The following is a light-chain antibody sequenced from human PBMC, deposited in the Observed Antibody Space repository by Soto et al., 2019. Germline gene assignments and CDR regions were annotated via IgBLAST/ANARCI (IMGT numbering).Light chain of an antibody. Sequence: QSVLTQPPSVSGAPGQRVTISCTASSSNIGAGYDVHWYQQLPGTAPKLLIYGNTNRPSGVPDRFSGSKSGTSASLALTGLQAEDEADYYCQSYDSSLSAWVFGGGTKLTVL. CDR2: GNT. V-gene: IGLV1-40*01. CDR1: SSNIGAGYD. CDR3: QSYDSSLSAWV. J-gene: IGLJ3*02.